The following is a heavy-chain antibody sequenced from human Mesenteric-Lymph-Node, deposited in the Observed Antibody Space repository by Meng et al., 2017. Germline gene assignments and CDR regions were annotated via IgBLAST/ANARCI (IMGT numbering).Heavy chain of an antibody. V-gene: IGHV4-39*01. D-gene: IGHD6-19*01. J-gene: IGHJ5*02. CDR3: VRSSGWVKTGFDP. Sequence: QLQLQESGPGLVKPSETLSLTSTVSGGSISSSSYYWGWIRQPPGKGLEWIGSIGHSGFTYYTPSLKSRVTVSIDTSRNQFSLWLTSVTAADTAVYYCVRSSGWVKTGFDPWGQGTLVTVSS. CDR2: IGHSGFT. CDR1: GGSISSSSYY.